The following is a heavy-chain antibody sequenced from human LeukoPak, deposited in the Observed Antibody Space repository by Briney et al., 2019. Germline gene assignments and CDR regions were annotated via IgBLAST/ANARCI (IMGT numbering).Heavy chain of an antibody. J-gene: IGHJ5*02. CDR2: IKVEGTEK. V-gene: IGHV3-7*01. Sequence: GGSLRLSCAASGFTFSNYWMSWVRQAPGKGLEWVASIKVEGTEKYYVDSVKGRFTISRDDAKNSLYLQMNSLRAEDTAVCYCARAVGYSWFDPWGQGTLVTVSS. CDR1: GFTFSNYW. CDR3: ARAVGYSWFDP.